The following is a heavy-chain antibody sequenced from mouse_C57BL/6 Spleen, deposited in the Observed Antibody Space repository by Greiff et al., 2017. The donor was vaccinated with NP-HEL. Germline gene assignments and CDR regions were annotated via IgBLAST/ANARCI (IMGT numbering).Heavy chain of an antibody. J-gene: IGHJ3*01. D-gene: IGHD2-2*01. V-gene: IGHV14-1*01. CDR3: TTRGGYDSFAY. CDR1: GFNIKDYY. Sequence: EVQLQQSGAELVRPGASVKLSCTASGFNIKDYYMHWVKQRPEQGLEWIGRIDPEDGDTEYAPKFQGKATMTADTSSNTAYLQLSSLTAEDTAVYCCTTRGGYDSFAYWGQGTLVTVSA. CDR2: IDPEDGDT.